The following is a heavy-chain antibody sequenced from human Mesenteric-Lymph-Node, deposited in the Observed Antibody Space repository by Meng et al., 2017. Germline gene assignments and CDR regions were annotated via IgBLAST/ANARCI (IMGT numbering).Heavy chain of an antibody. D-gene: IGHD3-10*01. J-gene: IGHJ6*02. Sequence: GGSLRLSCATSGFTFSSYWMNWVRQAPGKGLEWVSAIRGSGGSTYYADSVKGRFTISRDNSKNTLYLQMNSLRAEDTAVYYCARDRVVYYGSGSDYYYYGMDVWGQGTTVTVSS. CDR2: IRGSGGST. V-gene: IGHV3-23*01. CDR3: ARDRVVYYGSGSDYYYYGMDV. CDR1: GFTFSSYW.